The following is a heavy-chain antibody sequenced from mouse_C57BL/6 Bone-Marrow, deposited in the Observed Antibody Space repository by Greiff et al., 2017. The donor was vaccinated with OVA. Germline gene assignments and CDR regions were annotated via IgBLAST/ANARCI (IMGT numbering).Heavy chain of an antibody. Sequence: VQLQQPGAELVKPGASVKMSCKASGYTFTSYWITWVKQRPGQGLEWIGDIYPGSGSTNYNEKFKSKATLTVDTSSSTAYMQLSSLTSEDSAVYYCAKEGDYYGSEAYWGQGTLVTVSA. D-gene: IGHD1-1*01. J-gene: IGHJ3*01. CDR1: GYTFTSYW. CDR3: AKEGDYYGSEAY. V-gene: IGHV1-55*01. CDR2: IYPGSGST.